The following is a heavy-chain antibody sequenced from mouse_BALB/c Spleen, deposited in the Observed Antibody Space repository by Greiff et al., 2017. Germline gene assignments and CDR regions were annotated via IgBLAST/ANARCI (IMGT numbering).Heavy chain of an antibody. J-gene: IGHJ4*01. CDR3: TRSGYRGTWAMDY. CDR2: IDPANGNT. CDR1: GFNIKDTY. D-gene: IGHD2-14*01. V-gene: IGHV14-3*02. Sequence: VQLQQSGAELVKPGASVKLSCTASGFNIKDTYMHWVKQRPEQGLEWIGRIDPANGNTKYDPKFQGKATITADTSSNTAYLQLSSLTSEDTAVYYCTRSGYRGTWAMDYWGQGTSVTVSS.